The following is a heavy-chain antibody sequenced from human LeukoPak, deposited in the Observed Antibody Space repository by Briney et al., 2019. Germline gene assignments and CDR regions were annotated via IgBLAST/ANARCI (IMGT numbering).Heavy chain of an antibody. CDR1: GYSFTSYW. CDR3: ARGYCSSTSCYYFDY. Sequence: GESLKISCKGSGYSFTSYWIGWVRQMPGKGLEWMGIIYPGDSDTRYSTSFQGQVTISADKSSSTAYLQWSSLKASDTAMYYCARGYCSSTSCYYFDYWGQGTLVTVPS. D-gene: IGHD2-2*01. J-gene: IGHJ4*02. CDR2: IYPGDSDT. V-gene: IGHV5-51*01.